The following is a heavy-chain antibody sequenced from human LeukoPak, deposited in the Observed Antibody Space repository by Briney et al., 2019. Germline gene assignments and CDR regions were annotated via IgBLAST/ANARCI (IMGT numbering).Heavy chain of an antibody. D-gene: IGHD2-15*01. CDR2: ISSSGSTI. CDR1: GFTFSSYE. CDR3: ARWVAPYYYFDY. J-gene: IGHJ4*02. Sequence: GGFLRLSCAASGFTFSSYEMNWVRQAPGKGLEWVSYISSSGSTIYYADSVKGRFTISRDNAKNSLYLQMNSLRAEDTAVYYCARWVAPYYYFDYWGQGTLVTVSS. V-gene: IGHV3-48*03.